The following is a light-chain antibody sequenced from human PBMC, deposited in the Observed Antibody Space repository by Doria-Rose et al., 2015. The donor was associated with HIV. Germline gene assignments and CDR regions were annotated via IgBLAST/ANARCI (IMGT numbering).Light chain of an antibody. J-gene: IGKJ1*01. CDR1: QSFSSTY. CDR2: DGS. V-gene: IGKV3-20*01. Sequence: LTQSPGTLSLSPGERATLSCRASQSFSSTYLAWYQQKPGQAPSLLIYDGSTSATGIPDRFSASGSGTDFTLTINGLEPEDFALYYCHQYGTSWTFGQGTKVEI. CDR3: HQYGTSWT.